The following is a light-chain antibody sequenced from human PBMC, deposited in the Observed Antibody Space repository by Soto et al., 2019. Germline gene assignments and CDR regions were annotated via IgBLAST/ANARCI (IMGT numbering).Light chain of an antibody. J-gene: IGLJ1*01. Sequence: QSALTQPASVSGSPGQSVTISCTGTSSDVGGHNLVSWYQQHPGKPPKLLIYEVTDRPSGVSNRFSGSKSGNTASLTISGLQAEDEAEYYCSSYTNINTRACVFGTGTKLTVL. CDR2: EVT. CDR1: SSDVGGHNL. V-gene: IGLV2-14*01. CDR3: SSYTNINTRACV.